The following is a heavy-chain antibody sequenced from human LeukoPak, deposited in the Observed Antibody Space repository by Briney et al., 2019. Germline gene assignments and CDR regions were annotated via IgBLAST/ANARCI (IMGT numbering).Heavy chain of an antibody. J-gene: IGHJ4*02. CDR1: GFTFSSYA. Sequence: GGSLRLSCAASGFTFSSYAMSWVRKAPGKGLEWVSTLSGSGARTYYADSVKGRFTVSRDTSKNTLYLQMNSLRAEDTALYYCAKDAHYDTLTGYYDYWGQGTLVTVSS. D-gene: IGHD3-9*01. CDR3: AKDAHYDTLTGYYDY. V-gene: IGHV3-23*01. CDR2: LSGSGART.